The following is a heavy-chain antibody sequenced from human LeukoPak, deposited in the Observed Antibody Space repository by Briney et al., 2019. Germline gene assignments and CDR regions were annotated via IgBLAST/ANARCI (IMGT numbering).Heavy chain of an antibody. J-gene: IGHJ6*03. CDR1: GFTFSSYS. Sequence: GGSLRLSCVASGFTFSSYSMNWVRQAPGKGLEWVSSIDSSSTYIYTADSMKGRFTISRDNTKNSVYLQVSSLRAEDTAVYYCARDPLGVTIPMDVWGKGTTVTVSS. D-gene: IGHD1-26*01. CDR2: IDSSSTYI. V-gene: IGHV3-21*01. CDR3: ARDPLGVTIPMDV.